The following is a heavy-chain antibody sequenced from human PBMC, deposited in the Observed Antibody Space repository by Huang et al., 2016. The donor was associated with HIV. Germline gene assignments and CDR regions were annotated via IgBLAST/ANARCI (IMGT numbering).Heavy chain of an antibody. D-gene: IGHD5-18*01. CDR2: IYPGDSDN. J-gene: IGHJ4*02. CDR1: GYRFTNYW. V-gene: IGHV5-51*03. CDR3: ARPLLGYSNGYYFDN. Sequence: EVQLVQSGAVVKTPGESLKISCKGSGYRFTNYWIGWVRQMPGKGLEWMGIIYPGDSDNKYSASFEGQVTISADKSVSTAYLQWSRLKASDSAVYYCARPLLGYSNGYYFDNWGQGTLVTVSS.